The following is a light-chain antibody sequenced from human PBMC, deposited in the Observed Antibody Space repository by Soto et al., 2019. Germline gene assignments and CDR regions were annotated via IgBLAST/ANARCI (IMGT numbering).Light chain of an antibody. CDR2: QAS. Sequence: EIRMTQSASTLSASVGDCVTMXCRASQSFSRCMAWYQQKPGKAPNLLIYQASSLQRGGPPRFSGSGSATEFTRTINSLQPEDFATYYGQQYEDYPWTFGQGTKVDI. J-gene: IGKJ1*01. CDR3: QQYEDYPWT. V-gene: IGKV1-5*03. CDR1: QSFSRC.